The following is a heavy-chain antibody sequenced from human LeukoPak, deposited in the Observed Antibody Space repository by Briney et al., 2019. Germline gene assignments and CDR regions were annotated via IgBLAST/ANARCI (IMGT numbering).Heavy chain of an antibody. Sequence: SQTVSLTCTVSGRSISSGGYYWSWIRQHPGKGLEWIGYIYYSGSTYYNPSLKSRVTISVDTSKNQFSLKLSSVTAADTAVYYCARGARVWGSYRSNYFDYWGQGTLVTVSS. J-gene: IGHJ4*02. CDR1: GRSISSGGYY. D-gene: IGHD3-16*02. CDR2: IYYSGST. CDR3: ARGARVWGSYRSNYFDY. V-gene: IGHV4-31*03.